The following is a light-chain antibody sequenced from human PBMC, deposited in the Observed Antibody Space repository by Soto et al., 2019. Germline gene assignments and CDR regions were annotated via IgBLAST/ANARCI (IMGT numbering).Light chain of an antibody. V-gene: IGLV2-8*01. CDR2: EVN. Sequence: QSALTQPPSASGSPGQAGAISCTGTSSDVGGYNYVSWYQQHPGKAPKLMIYEVNKRPSGVPDRFSGSKSGNTASLTVSGLQAEDEAAYYCSSYAGSSNVFGTGTKLTVL. CDR1: SSDVGGYNY. CDR3: SSYAGSSNV. J-gene: IGLJ1*01.